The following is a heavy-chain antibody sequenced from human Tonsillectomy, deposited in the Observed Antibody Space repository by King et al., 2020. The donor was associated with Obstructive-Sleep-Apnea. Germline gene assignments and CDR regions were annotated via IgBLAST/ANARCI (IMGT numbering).Heavy chain of an antibody. V-gene: IGHV3-11*01. CDR2: ISSSGSTI. D-gene: IGHD3-9*01. CDR1: GFAFSDYY. Sequence: VQLVESGGGLVKPGRSLRLSCAASGFAFSDYYMSWIRQAPGKGLEWLSYISSSGSTIYYADSVKGRFTISRDNAKNSLYLQMNSLRAEDTAVYYCARVPSYYDVLAMVTATHYFDYWGQGTLVTVSS. J-gene: IGHJ4*02. CDR3: ARVPSYYDVLAMVTATHYFDY.